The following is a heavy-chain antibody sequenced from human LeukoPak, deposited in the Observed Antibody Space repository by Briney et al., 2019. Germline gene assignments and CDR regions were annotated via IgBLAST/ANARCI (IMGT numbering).Heavy chain of an antibody. CDR1: GGSISSYY. D-gene: IGHD2-15*01. CDR3: ARDLGCSGGSCHSYFDY. V-gene: IGHV4-4*07. CDR2: IYTSGST. Sequence: SETMSLTCTVSGGSISSYYWSWIRQPAGKGLEWIGRIYTSGSTNYNPSLKSRVTMSVDTSKNQFSLKLSSVTAADTAVYYCARDLGCSGGSCHSYFDYWGQGTLVTVSS. J-gene: IGHJ4*02.